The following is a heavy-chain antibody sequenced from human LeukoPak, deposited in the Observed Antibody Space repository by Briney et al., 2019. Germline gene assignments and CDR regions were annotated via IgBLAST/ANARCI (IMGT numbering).Heavy chain of an antibody. V-gene: IGHV1-2*02. CDR1: GYTFTGYY. J-gene: IGHJ4*02. CDR3: ARHEGTILWFGELPQPFDY. Sequence: ASVKVSCKASGYTFTGYYMHWVRQAPGQGLEWMGWINPNSGGTNYAQKFQGRVTMTRDTSKNQFSLKLSSVTAADTAVYYCARHEGTILWFGELPQPFDYWGQGTLVTVSS. D-gene: IGHD3-10*01. CDR2: INPNSGGT.